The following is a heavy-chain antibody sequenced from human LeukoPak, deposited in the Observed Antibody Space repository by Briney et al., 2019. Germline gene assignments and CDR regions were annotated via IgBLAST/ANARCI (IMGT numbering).Heavy chain of an antibody. D-gene: IGHD6-19*01. CDR2: ISWNSGSI. V-gene: IGHV3-9*03. CDR3: AKAGGGYSSGWFDY. CDR1: GFTFDDYA. Sequence: GGSLRLSCAASGFTFDDYAMHWVRQAPGKGLEWVSGISWNSGSIGYADSVKGRFTISRDNAKNSLYLQMNSLRAEDMALYYCAKAGGGYSSGWFDYWGQGTLVTVSS. J-gene: IGHJ4*02.